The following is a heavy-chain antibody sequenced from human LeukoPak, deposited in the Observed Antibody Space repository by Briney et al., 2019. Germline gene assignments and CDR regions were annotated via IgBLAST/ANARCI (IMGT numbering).Heavy chain of an antibody. CDR1: GGSISSYY. Sequence: SETLSLTCTASGGSISSYYWSWIRQPPGKGLEWIGYIYYSGSTNYNPSLKSRVTISVDTSKNQFSLKLSSVTAADTAVYYCARTSGWYQLIAFDIWGQGTMVTVSS. D-gene: IGHD6-19*01. CDR3: ARTSGWYQLIAFDI. V-gene: IGHV4-59*08. CDR2: IYYSGST. J-gene: IGHJ3*02.